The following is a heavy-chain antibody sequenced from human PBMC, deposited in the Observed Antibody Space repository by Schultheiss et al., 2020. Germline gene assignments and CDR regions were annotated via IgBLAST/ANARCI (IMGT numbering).Heavy chain of an antibody. V-gene: IGHV3-48*01. J-gene: IGHJ6*02. CDR1: GFTFSSYW. CDR2: ISSSSSTI. CDR3: ARANHPGLYYYYGMDV. D-gene: IGHD1-14*01. Sequence: GGSLRLSCAASGFTFSSYWMHWVRQAPGKGLEWVSSISSSSSTIYYADSVNGRFTISRDNAKNSLYLQMNSLRAEDTAVYYCARANHPGLYYYYGMDVWGQGTKVTVSS.